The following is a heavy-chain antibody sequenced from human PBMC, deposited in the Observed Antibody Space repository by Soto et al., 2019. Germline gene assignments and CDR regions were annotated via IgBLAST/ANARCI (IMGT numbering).Heavy chain of an antibody. D-gene: IGHD1-26*01. V-gene: IGHV4-34*01. Sequence: QVQLQQWGAGLLKPSETLSLTCAVYGGSFSGYYWTWIRQPPGKGLEWLGEINHSGSTNYNPSLKSRVAISVDTSKNQFSLRLSSVTAADTAVYYCARGRDLGGTYVDYWGQGTLVTVSS. CDR2: INHSGST. CDR1: GGSFSGYY. CDR3: ARGRDLGGTYVDY. J-gene: IGHJ4*02.